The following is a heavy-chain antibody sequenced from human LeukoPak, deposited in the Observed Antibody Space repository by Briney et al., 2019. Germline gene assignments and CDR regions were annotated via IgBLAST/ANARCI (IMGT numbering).Heavy chain of an antibody. J-gene: IGHJ2*01. V-gene: IGHV3-21*01. CDR3: ARGMATIDWYFDL. CDR1: GFTFSSYS. CDR2: ISNSSSYI. Sequence: PGGSLRLSCAASGFTFSSYSMNWVRQAPGKGLEWVSSISNSSSYIYYADSVKGRFTISRGNAKNSLYLQMNSLRAEDTAVYYCARGMATIDWYFDLWGRGTLVTVSS. D-gene: IGHD5-24*01.